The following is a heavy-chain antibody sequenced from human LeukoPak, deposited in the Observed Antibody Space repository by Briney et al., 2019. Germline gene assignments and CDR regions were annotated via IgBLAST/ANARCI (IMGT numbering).Heavy chain of an antibody. CDR3: ARWKNDYGDY. CDR2: IFYSGST. J-gene: IGHJ4*02. V-gene: IGHV4-39*07. D-gene: IGHD1-1*01. CDR1: SGSISTSNYY. Sequence: SETLSLTCTVSSGSISTSNYYWGWVRQPPGKALEWIGNIFYSGSTYYSPSLKSRVTISLDTSRNQFSLKLSSVTAADTAVYYCARWKNDYGDYWGQGTLVTVSS.